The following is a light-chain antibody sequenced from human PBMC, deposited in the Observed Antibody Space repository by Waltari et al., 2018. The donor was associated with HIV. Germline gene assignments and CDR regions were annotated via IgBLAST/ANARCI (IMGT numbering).Light chain of an antibody. CDR1: SSDVGGYNY. CDR3: SSYAGSNWV. V-gene: IGLV2-8*01. J-gene: IGLJ3*02. Sequence: QSALTPPPSASGSPGQSVTLSCPGTSSDVGGYNYVPWYQQHPCKAPKNIIYEVIKRPSGVPDRFSGSKSGNTASLTVAGLQAEDEADYYCSSYAGSNWVFGGGTKLTVL. CDR2: EVI.